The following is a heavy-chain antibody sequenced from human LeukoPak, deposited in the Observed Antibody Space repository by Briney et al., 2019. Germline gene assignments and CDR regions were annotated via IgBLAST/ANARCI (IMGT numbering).Heavy chain of an antibody. CDR3: ARDLSFNYMDV. CDR1: GDSISSYY. Sequence: SETLSLTCTVSGDSISSYYWSWIRQPAGKGLEWIGRNYNSGNTNYNPSLKSRVTMSLDTSKNQFSLKLSSVTAADTAVYYCARDLSFNYMDVWGKGTTVTVSS. CDR2: NYNSGNT. J-gene: IGHJ6*03. V-gene: IGHV4-4*07.